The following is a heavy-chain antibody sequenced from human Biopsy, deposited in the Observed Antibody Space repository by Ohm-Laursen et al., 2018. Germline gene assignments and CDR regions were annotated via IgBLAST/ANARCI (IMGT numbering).Heavy chain of an antibody. Sequence: SLRLSCTASGFSFDNYVMHWVRQAPGKGLEWVSGISWNSDSIGYADSVKGRFTISRDNAKNSLYLQMNSLRSEDTALYYCAKDRYPSSWHYYYGMDVWGRGTTVTVSS. CDR2: ISWNSDSI. CDR3: AKDRYPSSWHYYYGMDV. V-gene: IGHV3-9*01. J-gene: IGHJ6*02. D-gene: IGHD6-13*01. CDR1: GFSFDNYV.